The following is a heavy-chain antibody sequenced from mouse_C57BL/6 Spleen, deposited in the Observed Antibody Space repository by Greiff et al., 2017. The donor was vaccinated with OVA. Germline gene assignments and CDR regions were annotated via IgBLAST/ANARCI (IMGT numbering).Heavy chain of an antibody. CDR1: GYSITSGYD. V-gene: IGHV3-1*01. CDR3: ARGGYGSSYRYWYFDV. CDR2: ISYSGST. D-gene: IGHD1-1*01. Sequence: EVQLQQSGPGMVKPSQSLSLTCTVTGYSITSGYDWHWIRHFPGNKLEWMGYISYSGSTNYNPSLKSRISITHDTSKNHFFLKLNSVTTEDTATYYCARGGYGSSYRYWYFDVWGTGTTVTVSS. J-gene: IGHJ1*03.